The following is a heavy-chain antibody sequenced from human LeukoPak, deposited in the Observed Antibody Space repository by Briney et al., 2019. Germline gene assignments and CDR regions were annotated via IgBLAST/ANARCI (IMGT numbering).Heavy chain of an antibody. CDR3: ARVFLAPDYYMDV. D-gene: IGHD3-3*02. CDR1: GGSISSYY. Sequence: SETLSLICTVSGGSISSYYWSWIRQPPGKGLEWIGYIYYSGSTNYNPSLKSRVTISVDTSKNQFSLKLSSVTAADTAVYYCARVFLAPDYYMDVWGKGTTVTISS. V-gene: IGHV4-59*01. J-gene: IGHJ6*03. CDR2: IYYSGST.